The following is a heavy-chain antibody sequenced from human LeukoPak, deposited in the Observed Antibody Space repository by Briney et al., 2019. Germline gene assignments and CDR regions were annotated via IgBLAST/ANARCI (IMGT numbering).Heavy chain of an antibody. CDR2: IYYSGST. CDR3: ARRNTFGVVVFDY. Sequence: PSETLSLTCTVSGGSISSSSYYWGWIRQPPGKGLEWIGSIYYSGSTYYNPSLKSRVTISVDTSKNQFSLKLSSVTAADTAVYYCARRNTFGVVVFDYWGQGTLVTVSS. CDR1: GGSISSSSYY. V-gene: IGHV4-39*01. J-gene: IGHJ4*02. D-gene: IGHD3-3*01.